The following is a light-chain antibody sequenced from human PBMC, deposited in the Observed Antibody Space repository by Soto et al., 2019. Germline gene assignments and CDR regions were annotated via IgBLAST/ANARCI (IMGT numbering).Light chain of an antibody. V-gene: IGLV2-14*01. CDR3: SSYTSSSTVL. Sequence: QSALTQPASVSGSPGQSITISCTGTSSDVGGYNYVCWYQQHPGKAPKLIIYDVTNRPSGISNRFSGSKSGNTASLSISSLQAEDEADYYCSSYTSSSTVLFGGGTKLTVL. J-gene: IGLJ2*01. CDR2: DVT. CDR1: SSDVGGYNY.